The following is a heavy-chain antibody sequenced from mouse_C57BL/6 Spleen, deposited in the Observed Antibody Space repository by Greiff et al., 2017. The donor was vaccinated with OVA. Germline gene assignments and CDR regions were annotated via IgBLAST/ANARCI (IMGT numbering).Heavy chain of an antibody. V-gene: IGHV1-50*01. Sequence: VQLQQPGAELVKPGASVKLSCKASGYTFTSYWMQWVKQRPGQGLEWIGEIDPSDSYTNYNQKFKGKATLTVDTSSSTAYMQLSSLTSEDSAVYYCARRRITTVVAPFDYWGQGTTLTVSS. D-gene: IGHD1-1*01. CDR2: IDPSDSYT. CDR3: ARRRITTVVAPFDY. CDR1: GYTFTSYW. J-gene: IGHJ2*01.